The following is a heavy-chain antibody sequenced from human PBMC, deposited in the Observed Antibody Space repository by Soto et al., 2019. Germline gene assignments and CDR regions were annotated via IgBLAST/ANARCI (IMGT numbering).Heavy chain of an antibody. CDR1: GFTVSSNY. CDR2: IYSGGST. D-gene: IGHD3-10*01. J-gene: IGHJ3*02. V-gene: IGHV3-66*01. CDR3: ARGLLYYGSGSDAFDI. Sequence: EVQLVESGGGLVQPGGSLRLSCAASGFTVSSNYMSWVRQAPGQGLEWVSVIYSGGSTYYADSVKGRFTISSDNSKNTLYLQMNSLRAEDTAVYYCARGLLYYGSGSDAFDIWGQGTMVTVSS.